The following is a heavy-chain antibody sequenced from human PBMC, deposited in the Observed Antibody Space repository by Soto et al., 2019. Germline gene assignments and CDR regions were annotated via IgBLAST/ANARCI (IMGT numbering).Heavy chain of an antibody. J-gene: IGHJ4*02. CDR2: VYSSGTT. D-gene: IGHD3-10*01. CDR3: ARDIGSYAYGEGY. CDR1: GGSINSYW. Sequence: QVKLQESGPGLVKPSETLSLTCSVSGGSINSYWWSWIRQPAGKGLEWIGRVYSSGTTDYNPSLNRRATLSVETSKNQFSLKLSSVTAADTAVYYCARDIGSYAYGEGYWGQGIQVTVSS. V-gene: IGHV4-4*07.